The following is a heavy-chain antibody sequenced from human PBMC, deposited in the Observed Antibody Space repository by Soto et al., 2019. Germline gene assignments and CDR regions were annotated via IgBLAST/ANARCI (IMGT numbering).Heavy chain of an antibody. Sequence: QVQLVESGGGVVQPGRSLRLSCAASGFTFSSYAMHWVRQAPGKGLEWVAVISYDGSNKYYADSVKGRFTISRDNSENTLYLQMNSLRAEDTAVYYCAREPDSYFDYWGQGTLVTVSS. V-gene: IGHV3-30-3*01. CDR2: ISYDGSNK. CDR3: AREPDSYFDY. D-gene: IGHD2-21*02. CDR1: GFTFSSYA. J-gene: IGHJ4*02.